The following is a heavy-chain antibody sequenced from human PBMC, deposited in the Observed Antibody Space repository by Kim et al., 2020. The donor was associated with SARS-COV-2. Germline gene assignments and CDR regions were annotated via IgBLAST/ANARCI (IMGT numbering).Heavy chain of an antibody. CDR1: GGSISSSSYY. Sequence: SETLSLTCTVSGGSISSSSYYWGWIRQPPGKGLEWIGSIYYSGSTYYNPSLKSRVTISVDTSKNQFSLKLSSVTAAETAVYYCARCLEALPQIDYLGQGTLVIVSS. J-gene: IGHJ4*02. V-gene: IGHV4-39*01. CDR2: IYYSGST. D-gene: IGHD1-1*01. CDR3: ARCLEALPQIDY.